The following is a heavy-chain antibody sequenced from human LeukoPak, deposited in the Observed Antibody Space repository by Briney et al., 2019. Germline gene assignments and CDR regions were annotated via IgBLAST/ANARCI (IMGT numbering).Heavy chain of an antibody. J-gene: IGHJ4*02. CDR2: ISCDGSNK. CDR3: ARAAVVLLWFGYFDY. D-gene: IGHD3-10*01. Sequence: GGSLRLSCAASGFTFSSYAMHWVRQAPGKGLEWVAVISCDGSNKYYADSVKGRFTISRDNSKNTLYLQMNSLRAEDTAVYYCARAAVVLLWFGYFDYWGQGTLVTVSS. V-gene: IGHV3-30-3*01. CDR1: GFTFSSYA.